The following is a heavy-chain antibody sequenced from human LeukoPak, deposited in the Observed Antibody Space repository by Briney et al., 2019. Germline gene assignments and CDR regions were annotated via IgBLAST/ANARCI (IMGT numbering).Heavy chain of an antibody. Sequence: ASVTVSFKASGYTFTSYGISWVRQAPGQGLEWMGWISAYNGNTNYAQKLQGRVTMTTDTSTSTAYMELRSLRSDDTAVYYCARDTGATPAYYYYYMDVWGKGTTVTVSS. D-gene: IGHD1-26*01. CDR2: ISAYNGNT. V-gene: IGHV1-18*01. CDR3: ARDTGATPAYYYYYMDV. J-gene: IGHJ6*03. CDR1: GYTFTSYG.